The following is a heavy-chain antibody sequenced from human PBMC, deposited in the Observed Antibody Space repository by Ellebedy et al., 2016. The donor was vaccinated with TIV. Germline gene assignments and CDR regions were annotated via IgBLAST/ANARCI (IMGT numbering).Heavy chain of an antibody. CDR1: GGSISSGGYY. Sequence: LRLSXTVSGGSISSGGYYWSWIRQHPGKGLEWIGYIYYSGSTYYNPSLKSRVTISVDTSKNQFSLKLSSVTAADTAVYYCARGGSTPIDPWGQGTLVTVSS. J-gene: IGHJ5*02. D-gene: IGHD3-16*01. V-gene: IGHV4-31*03. CDR3: ARGGSTPIDP. CDR2: IYYSGST.